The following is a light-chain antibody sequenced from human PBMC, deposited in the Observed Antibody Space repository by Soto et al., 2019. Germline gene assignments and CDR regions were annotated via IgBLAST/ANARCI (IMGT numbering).Light chain of an antibody. Sequence: IQLTQSPSSLSASVGDRVTITCRASQGITSYLAWYQQRPGKAPRLLIYSASTLQSGVPSRFSGSGSGTEFTLTISSLQPDDFATYYCQQYNSYSFGQGTKVDIK. CDR3: QQYNSYS. CDR1: QGITSY. J-gene: IGKJ1*01. V-gene: IGKV1-9*01. CDR2: SAS.